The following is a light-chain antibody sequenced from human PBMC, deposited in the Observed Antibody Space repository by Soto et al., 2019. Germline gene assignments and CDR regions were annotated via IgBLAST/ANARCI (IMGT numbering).Light chain of an antibody. V-gene: IGKV3-20*01. CDR1: QPVNSGY. CDR2: GVS. CDR3: QVYGSSPKT. Sequence: IVLTQSPGTLSLSPGEGATLSCRASQPVNSGYLAWYQQKPGQAPRLLMYGVSTRDTVIPDRFSGSGAGTDFTLTISRLEPGDFAVYYCQVYGSSPKTFGQGTKVEFK. J-gene: IGKJ1*01.